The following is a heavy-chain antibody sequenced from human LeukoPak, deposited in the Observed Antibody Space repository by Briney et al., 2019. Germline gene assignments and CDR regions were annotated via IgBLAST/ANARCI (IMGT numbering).Heavy chain of an antibody. CDR3: ARGRRYQLLLYYYMDV. D-gene: IGHD2-2*01. V-gene: IGHV1-18*01. J-gene: IGHJ6*03. Sequence: ASVKVSCKASGYTFTSYGISWVRQAPGQGLEWMGWISAYNGNTNYAQKFQGRVTITTDESTSTAYMELSSLRSEDTAVYYCARGRRYQLLLYYYMDVWGKGTTVTVSS. CDR1: GYTFTSYG. CDR2: ISAYNGNT.